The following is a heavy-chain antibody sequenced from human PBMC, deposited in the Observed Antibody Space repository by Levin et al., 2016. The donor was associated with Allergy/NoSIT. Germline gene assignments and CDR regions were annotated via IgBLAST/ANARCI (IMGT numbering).Heavy chain of an antibody. CDR3: AADTGGYWAPDI. D-gene: IGHD1-26*01. Sequence: GGSLRLSCAASGFTFSDYFMSWIRQAPGKGLEWVSYISGSGSYTKYADSVKGRFTISRDNAKNSLYLQMSSLRAEDTAVYYCAADTGGYWAPDIWGQGTMVTVSS. V-gene: IGHV3-11*03. CDR2: ISGSGSYT. CDR1: GFTFSDYF. J-gene: IGHJ3*02.